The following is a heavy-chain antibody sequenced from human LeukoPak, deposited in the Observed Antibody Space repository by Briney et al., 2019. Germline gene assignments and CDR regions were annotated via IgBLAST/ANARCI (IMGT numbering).Heavy chain of an antibody. CDR3: ARDVGYYDSSGYYYIDWFDP. D-gene: IGHD3-22*01. V-gene: IGHV3-9*01. CDR2: ISWNSGRI. CDR1: GFTFDDYA. J-gene: IGHJ5*02. Sequence: GGSLRLSCAASGFTFDDYAMHWVRQAPGKGPEWVSGISWNSGRIGYADSVKGRFTISRDNAKNSLYLQMNSLRAEDTAVYYCARDVGYYDSSGYYYIDWFDPWGQGTLVTVSS.